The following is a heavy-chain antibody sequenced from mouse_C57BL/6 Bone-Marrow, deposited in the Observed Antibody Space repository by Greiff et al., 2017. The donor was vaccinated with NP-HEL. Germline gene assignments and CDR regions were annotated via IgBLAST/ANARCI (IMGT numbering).Heavy chain of an antibody. CDR2: INPNNGGT. D-gene: IGHD2-1*01. CDR1: GYTFTDYN. V-gene: IGHV1-22*01. CDR3: ARYPGKEEAWFAY. J-gene: IGHJ3*01. Sequence: VQLQQSGPELVKPGASVKMSCKASGYTFTDYNMHWVKQSHGKSLEWIGYINPNNGGTSYNQKFKGKATLTVNKSSSTAYMELRSLTSEDSAVYYCARYPGKEEAWFAYWGQGTLVTVSA.